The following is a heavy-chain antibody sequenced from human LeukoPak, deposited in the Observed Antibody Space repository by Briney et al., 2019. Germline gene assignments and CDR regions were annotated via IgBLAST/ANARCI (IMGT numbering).Heavy chain of an antibody. CDR1: GYTFTGYY. D-gene: IGHD2-2*01. J-gene: IGHJ4*02. CDR2: INPNSGGT. CDR3: ARLGCSSTSCYSFDY. Sequence: ASVKVSCKPSGYTFTGYYMHWVRQAPGQGLEWMGRINPNSGGTNYAQKFQGRVTMTRDTSISTAYMELSGLRSDDTAVYYCARLGCSSTSCYSFDYWGQGTLVTVSS. V-gene: IGHV1-2*06.